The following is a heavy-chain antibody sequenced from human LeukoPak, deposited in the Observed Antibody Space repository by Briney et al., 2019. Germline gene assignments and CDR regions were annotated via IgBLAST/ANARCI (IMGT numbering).Heavy chain of an antibody. V-gene: IGHV3-21*01. CDR3: ARGRDGYNSGAFDI. CDR2: ISSSSSYI. D-gene: IGHD5-24*01. Sequence: PGGSLRLSCAASGFTFSSYSMNWVRQAPGKGLEWVSSISSSSSYIYYADSVKGRFTISRDNAKNSLYLQMNSLRAEDTAVYYCARGRDGYNSGAFDIWGQGTMVTVSS. J-gene: IGHJ3*02. CDR1: GFTFSSYS.